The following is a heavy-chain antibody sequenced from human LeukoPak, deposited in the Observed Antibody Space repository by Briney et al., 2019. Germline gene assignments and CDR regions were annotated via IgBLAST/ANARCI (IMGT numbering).Heavy chain of an antibody. CDR1: GYSFLSYG. V-gene: IGHV1-18*01. J-gene: IGHJ3*02. CDR3: ARARLAGRGQFWAFDI. D-gene: IGHD3-3*01. CDR2: ISTYSEKP. Sequence: ASVKVSCKASGYSFLSYGISWVRQAPGKGLEWMAWISTYSEKPSYSLKFQDRVTVTTESSTTTVSMELRSLTSDDTAVYYCARARLAGRGQFWAFDIWGQGTMVTVSS.